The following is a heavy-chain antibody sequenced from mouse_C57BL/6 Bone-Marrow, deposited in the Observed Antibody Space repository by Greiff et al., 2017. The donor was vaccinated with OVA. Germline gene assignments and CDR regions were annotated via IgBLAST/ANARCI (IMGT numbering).Heavy chain of an antibody. CDR1: GYTFTSYW. J-gene: IGHJ1*03. CDR2: IDPSDSYT. Sequence: QVQLQQPGAELVRPGTSVKLSCKASGYTFTSYWMHWVKQRPGQGLEWIGVIDPSDSYTNYNQKFKGKATLTVDTSSSTAYMQLSSLTSEDSAVYYCARTQYYGSSYWYFDVWGTGTTVTVSS. V-gene: IGHV1-59*01. D-gene: IGHD1-1*01. CDR3: ARTQYYGSSYWYFDV.